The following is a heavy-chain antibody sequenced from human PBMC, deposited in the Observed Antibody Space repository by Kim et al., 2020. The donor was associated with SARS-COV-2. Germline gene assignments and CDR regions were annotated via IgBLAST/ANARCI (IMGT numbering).Heavy chain of an antibody. CDR1: GYTFTGYY. D-gene: IGHD6-13*01. V-gene: IGHV1-2*06. CDR2: INPNSGGK. CDR3: ARLGIAASISIGFDY. J-gene: IGHJ4*02. Sequence: ASVKVSCKASGYTFTGYYMHWVRQAPGQGLEWMGRINPNSGGKNYAQKFQGRVTMTRDTSISTAYMELSRLRSDDTAVYYCARLGIAASISIGFDYWGQGTLVTVSS.